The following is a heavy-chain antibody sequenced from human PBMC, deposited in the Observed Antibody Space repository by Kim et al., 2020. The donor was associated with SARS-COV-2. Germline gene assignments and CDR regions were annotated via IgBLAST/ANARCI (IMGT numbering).Heavy chain of an antibody. CDR1: GGSISSSNW. CDR3: ARDQLVLRWYFDL. D-gene: IGHD6-13*01. V-gene: IGHV4-4*02. Sequence: SETLSLTCAVSGGSISSSNWWSWVRQPPGKGLEWIGEIYHSGSTNYNPSLKSRVTISVDKSKNQFSLKLSSVTAADTAVYYCARDQLVLRWYFDLWGRGTLVTVSS. J-gene: IGHJ2*01. CDR2: IYHSGST.